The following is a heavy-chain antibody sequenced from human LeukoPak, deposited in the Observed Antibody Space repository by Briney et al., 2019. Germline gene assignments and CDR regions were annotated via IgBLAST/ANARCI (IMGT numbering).Heavy chain of an antibody. CDR1: GYSISSGYY. D-gene: IGHD6-19*01. CDR3: ARVGIAVAGPHNYFDY. CDR2: IYHSGST. J-gene: IGHJ4*02. V-gene: IGHV4-38-2*02. Sequence: PSETLSLTCTVSGYSISSGYYWGWIRQPPGKGLEWIGSIYHSGSTYYNPSLKSRVTISVDTSKNQFSLKLSSVTAADTAVYYCARVGIAVAGPHNYFDYWGQGTLVTVSS.